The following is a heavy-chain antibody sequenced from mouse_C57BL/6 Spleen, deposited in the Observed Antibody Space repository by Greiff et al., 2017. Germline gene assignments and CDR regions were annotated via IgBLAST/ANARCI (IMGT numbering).Heavy chain of an antibody. CDR3: DRHEDPYYYGSDSWFAY. Sequence: QVQLQQPGAELVKPGASVKLSCKASGYTFTEYTIHWVKQRPGQGLEWIGWFYPGSGSIKYNEKFKDKATLTAYKSSSTAYMELSRFTSDDSAVYSGDRHEDPYYYGSDSWFAYWGQGTLVTVSA. J-gene: IGHJ3*01. D-gene: IGHD1-1*01. CDR1: GYTFTEYT. CDR2: FYPGSGSI. V-gene: IGHV1-62-2*01.